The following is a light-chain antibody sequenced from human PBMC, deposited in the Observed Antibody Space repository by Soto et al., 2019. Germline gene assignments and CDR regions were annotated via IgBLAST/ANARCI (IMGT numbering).Light chain of an antibody. CDR2: RNT. Sequence: QSVLTQPPSASGTPGQRVTISCSWSSSNIESNFVYCYQQFPGTAPRLLIYRNTQRPSGVADRFSASKSRTSASLAISALRSEDEADYYCTVWDDSLRGRLFGGGTQLTVL. CDR1: SSNIESNF. J-gene: IGLJ2*01. V-gene: IGLV1-47*01. CDR3: TVWDDSLRGRL.